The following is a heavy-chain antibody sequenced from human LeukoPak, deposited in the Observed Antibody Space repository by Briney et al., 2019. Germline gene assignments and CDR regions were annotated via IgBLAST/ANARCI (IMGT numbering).Heavy chain of an antibody. CDR3: ARARRDTAMVPLFDY. J-gene: IGHJ4*02. V-gene: IGHV1-69*05. CDR1: GGTFSSYA. D-gene: IGHD5-18*01. CDR2: IIPIFGTA. Sequence: SVKVSCKASGGTFSSYAISWVRQAPGQGLEWMGRIIPIFGTANYAQKFQGRVTITTDESTSTAYMELSSLRSEDTAVYYCARARRDTAMVPLFDYWGQGTLVTVSS.